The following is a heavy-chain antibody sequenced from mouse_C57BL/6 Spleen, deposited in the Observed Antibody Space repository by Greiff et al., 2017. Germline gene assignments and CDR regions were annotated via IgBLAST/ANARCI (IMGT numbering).Heavy chain of an antibody. Sequence: EVKLVASGGGLVKPGGSLKLSCAASGFTFSDYGMHWVRQAPEKGLEWVAYISSGSSTIYYADTVKGRFTIARDNAKNTLFLQMTSLRSEDTAIYYCARQGIYYGSSHYVDYWGQGTTLTVSS. J-gene: IGHJ2*01. D-gene: IGHD1-1*01. CDR3: ARQGIYYGSSHYVDY. CDR2: ISSGSSTI. CDR1: GFTFSDYG. V-gene: IGHV5-17*01.